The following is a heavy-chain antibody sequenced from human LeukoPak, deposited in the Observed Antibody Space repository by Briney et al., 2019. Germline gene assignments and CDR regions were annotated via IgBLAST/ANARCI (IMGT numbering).Heavy chain of an antibody. CDR2: IIPIFGTA. CDR1: GGTFSSYA. J-gene: IGHJ5*02. Sequence: GSSVKVSCKASGGTFSSYAISWVRQAPGQGLEWMGGIIPIFGTANYAQKFQGRVTITADKSTSTAYMELSSLRSEDTAVYYCARAPTQWLARSWFDPWGQGTLVTVSS. CDR3: ARAPTQWLARSWFDP. D-gene: IGHD6-19*01. V-gene: IGHV1-69*06.